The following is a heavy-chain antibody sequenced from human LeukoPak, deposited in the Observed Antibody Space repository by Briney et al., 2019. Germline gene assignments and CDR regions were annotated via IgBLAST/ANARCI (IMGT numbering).Heavy chain of an antibody. CDR3: ASENYYDSSGHFKAFFDY. J-gene: IGHJ4*02. D-gene: IGHD3-22*01. Sequence: ASVQVSCKASGGTFSSYAISWVRQAPGQGLEWMGGIIPIFGTANYAQKFQGRVTITADESTSTAYMELSSLRSEDTAVYYCASENYYDSSGHFKAFFDYWGQGTLVTVSS. CDR2: IIPIFGTA. V-gene: IGHV1-69*13. CDR1: GGTFSSYA.